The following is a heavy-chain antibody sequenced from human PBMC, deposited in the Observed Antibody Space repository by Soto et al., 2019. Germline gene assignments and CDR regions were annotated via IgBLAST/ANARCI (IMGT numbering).Heavy chain of an antibody. Sequence: ASVKVSCKASGYTFINYDISWVRQATGQGLEWMGWMNPGSGKTGYANKFQGRVTMTRDASTSTAHLELSSLTSEDTAVYYCARMASSGTLNWFDPWGQGTLVTSPQ. CDR3: ARMASSGTLNWFDP. CDR2: MNPGSGKT. J-gene: IGHJ5*02. V-gene: IGHV1-8*02. CDR1: GYTFINYD.